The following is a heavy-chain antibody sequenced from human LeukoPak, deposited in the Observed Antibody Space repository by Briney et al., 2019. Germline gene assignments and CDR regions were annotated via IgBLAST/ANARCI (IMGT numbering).Heavy chain of an antibody. D-gene: IGHD3-22*01. CDR3: ARGCVYYYDSSGYYEGFVY. V-gene: IGHV1-2*02. J-gene: IGHJ4*02. CDR1: GYTFTGYY. Sequence: ASVKVSCKASGYTFTGYYMHWVRQAPGQGLEWMGWINPNSGGTNYAQKFQGRVTMTRDTSISTAYMELSRLRSDDTAVYYCARGCVYYYDSSGYYEGFVYWGQGTLVTVSS. CDR2: INPNSGGT.